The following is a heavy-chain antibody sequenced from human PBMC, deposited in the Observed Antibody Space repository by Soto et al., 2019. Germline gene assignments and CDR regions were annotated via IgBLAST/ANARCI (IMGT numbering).Heavy chain of an antibody. CDR2: ITTDGGVT. CDR1: GFTFILYA. CDR3: SRGAGGSYDY. Sequence: DVQLVASGGGLVQPGGSLRLSCATSGFTFILYAMHWVRQAPGKGLEYVSAITTDGGVTYYANTVKGRFTIYRDNLRNTLYSQMGSLRDEDIAVYYCSRGAGGSYDYWGQGTLLTVSS. J-gene: IGHJ4*02. D-gene: IGHD2-15*01. V-gene: IGHV3-64*01.